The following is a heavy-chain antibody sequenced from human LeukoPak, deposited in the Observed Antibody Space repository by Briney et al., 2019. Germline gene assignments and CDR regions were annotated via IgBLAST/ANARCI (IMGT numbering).Heavy chain of an antibody. D-gene: IGHD3-9*01. CDR1: GFTFSSYA. J-gene: IGHJ3*02. CDR2: ISGSGGST. V-gene: IGHV3-23*01. Sequence: GGSLRLSCAASGFTFSSYAMSWVRPAPGKGLEWVSAISGSGGSTYYADSVKGRFTISRDNSKNTLYLQMNSLRAEDTAVYYCAKLHYDILTGYFPDAFDIWGQGTMVTVSS. CDR3: AKLHYDILTGYFPDAFDI.